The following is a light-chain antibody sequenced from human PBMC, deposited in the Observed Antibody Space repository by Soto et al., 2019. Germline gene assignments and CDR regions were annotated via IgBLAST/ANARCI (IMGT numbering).Light chain of an antibody. CDR3: SSYRSTSSYV. CDR2: EVS. CDR1: SSDVGAYNF. V-gene: IGLV2-14*01. Sequence: QSVLTQPASVSGSPGQSITISCTGTSSDVGAYNFVSWYQPHPGKAPKLMMYEVSNRPSGVSNRFSGSKSGNTASLTISALQAEDEADYHCSSYRSTSSYVFGTGTKLTVL. J-gene: IGLJ1*01.